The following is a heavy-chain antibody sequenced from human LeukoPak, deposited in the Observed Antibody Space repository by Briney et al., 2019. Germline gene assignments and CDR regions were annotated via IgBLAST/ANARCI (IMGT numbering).Heavy chain of an antibody. V-gene: IGHV1-69*04. J-gene: IGHJ4*02. D-gene: IGHD3-10*01. CDR1: GGTFSSYA. CDR2: IIPILGIA. CDR3: ARDLSRYGSGNLPDY. Sequence: SVKVSCKASGGTFSSYAISWVRQAPGQGLEWMGRIIPILGIANYAQKFQGRVTITADKSTSTAYMELSSLRSEDTAVYYCARDLSRYGSGNLPDYWGQGTLVTVSS.